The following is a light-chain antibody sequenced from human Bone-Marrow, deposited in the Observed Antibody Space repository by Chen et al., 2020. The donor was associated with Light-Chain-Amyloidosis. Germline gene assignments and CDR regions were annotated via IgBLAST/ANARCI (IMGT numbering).Light chain of an antibody. CDR1: SGSIATNY. CDR2: EDD. J-gene: IGLJ3*02. V-gene: IGLV6-57*01. CDR3: QSYQGSSQGV. Sequence: NFMLTQPHSVSESPGKTVIISCTRSSGSIATNYVQWYQQRPGSSPTTVIDEDDQRPSGVPDRFSGSIARSSNSASLTISGLTTEDEADYYCQSYQGSSQGVFGGGTKLTVL.